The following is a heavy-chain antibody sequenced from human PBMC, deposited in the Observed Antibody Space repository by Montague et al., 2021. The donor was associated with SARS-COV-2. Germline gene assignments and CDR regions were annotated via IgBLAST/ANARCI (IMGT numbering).Heavy chain of an antibody. J-gene: IGHJ4*02. V-gene: IGHV4-59*12. CDR2: THYSGTT. CDR3: ARGTAYDHVYY. CDR1: SGSLSGYY. D-gene: IGHD2-8*02. Sequence: SETLSLTCTASSGSLSGYYWNWIRQPPGKGLEWTGFTHYSGTTKYNPSLKSRLNMSLDTSKNQFSLTLNSVTAADTAIYYCARGTAYDHVYYWGQGAPVTVAS.